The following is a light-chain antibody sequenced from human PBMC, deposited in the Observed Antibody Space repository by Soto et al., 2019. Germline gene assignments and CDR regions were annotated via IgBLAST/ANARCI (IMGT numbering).Light chain of an antibody. J-gene: IGKJ4*01. V-gene: IGKV3-11*01. CDR2: DAS. CDR3: QQRSNWPPLT. CDR1: QSVSSY. Sequence: EIVLTQSPATLSLSPGERATLSCRASQSVSSYLAWYQQKPGQAPRLLIYDASNRATGIPARFSGSGSGTVFTLTISSREPEDFSVYYCQQRSNWPPLTFGGGSKVEIK.